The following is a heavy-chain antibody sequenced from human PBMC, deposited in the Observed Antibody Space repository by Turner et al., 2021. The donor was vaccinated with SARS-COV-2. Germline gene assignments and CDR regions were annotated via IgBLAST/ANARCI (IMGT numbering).Heavy chain of an antibody. CDR1: GFDFNHYG. J-gene: IGHJ4*02. CDR2: ISPGGGER. Sequence: VQLVESGGGVVQPGTSMSLSCAASGFDFNHYGIQGVRQAPGKGLELVAHISPGGGERYYPDSLKGRFTISRDDSRNTVFLQMNTLTAGDTAVYYCARDSDGSGCLSSLDVWGQGTLVTVSS. D-gene: IGHD3-22*01. V-gene: IGHV3-33*02. CDR3: ARDSDGSGCLSSLDV.